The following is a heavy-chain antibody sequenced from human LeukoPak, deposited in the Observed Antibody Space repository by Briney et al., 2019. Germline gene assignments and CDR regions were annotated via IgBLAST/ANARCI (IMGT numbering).Heavy chain of an antibody. V-gene: IGHV5-51*01. CDR3: VRGLYYYDSSDTDL. D-gene: IGHD3-22*01. CDR1: GNTFTGYW. J-gene: IGHJ4*02. CDR2: IYPGGSAT. Sequence: GESLNISCKGLGNTFTGYWIGWVRPTPGKGLGWMGIIYPGGSATRYSPSVQGRITFSTVKSISTAYLQWSRLQASGTGMYDCVRGLYYYDSSDTDLWGQGTLVTVSS.